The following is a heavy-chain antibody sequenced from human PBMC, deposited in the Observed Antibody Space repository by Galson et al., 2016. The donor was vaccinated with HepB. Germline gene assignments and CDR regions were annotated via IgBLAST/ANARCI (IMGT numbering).Heavy chain of an antibody. Sequence: SLRLSCAASGFTFSSYSMNWVRQAPGKGLEWVSSISSSSSYRYYADSVKGRFTISRDSAKTSLYLQMNSLRVEDTAVYYCARVYGYDFWPFDYWGQGTLVTVSS. J-gene: IGHJ4*02. CDR2: ISSSSSYR. CDR3: ARVYGYDFWPFDY. CDR1: GFTFSSYS. V-gene: IGHV3-21*01. D-gene: IGHD3-3*01.